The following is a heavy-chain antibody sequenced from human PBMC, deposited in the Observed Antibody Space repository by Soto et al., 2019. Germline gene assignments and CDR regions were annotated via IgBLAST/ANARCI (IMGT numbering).Heavy chain of an antibody. D-gene: IGHD2-8*01. J-gene: IGHJ4*02. CDR3: ARDPAQIGYCTNGVCSTLDY. CDR1: GFTFSSYA. CDR2: ISYDGSNK. V-gene: IGHV3-30-3*01. Sequence: PGGSLRLSCSASGFTFSSYAMHWVRQAPGKGLEWVAVISYDGSNKYYADSVKGRFTISRDNSKNTLYLQMNSLRAEDTAVYYCARDPAQIGYCTNGVCSTLDYWGQGTLVTVSS.